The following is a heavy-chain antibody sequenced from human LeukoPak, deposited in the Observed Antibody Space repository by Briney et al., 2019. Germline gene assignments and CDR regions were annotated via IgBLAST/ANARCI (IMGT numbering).Heavy chain of an antibody. Sequence: GGSLRLSCAASGFTFSSYEMNWVRQAPGKGLEWVSYISSSGSTIYYADSVKGRFTISRDNAKNSLYLQVNSLRAEDTAVYYCARDPYSSGWYGHFDYWGQGTLVTVSS. V-gene: IGHV3-48*03. CDR2: ISSSGSTI. CDR1: GFTFSSYE. D-gene: IGHD6-19*01. J-gene: IGHJ4*02. CDR3: ARDPYSSGWYGHFDY.